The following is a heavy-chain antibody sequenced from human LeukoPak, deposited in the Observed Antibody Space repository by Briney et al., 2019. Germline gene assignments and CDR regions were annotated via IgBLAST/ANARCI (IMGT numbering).Heavy chain of an antibody. CDR3: ARDPSGYNYGYYYWYFDL. CDR2: INHSGST. Sequence: PSETLSLTCAVYGGSFSGYYWSWIRQPPGKGLEWIGEINHSGSTNYNPSLKSRVTISVDTSKNQFSLKLSSVTAADTAVYYCARDPSGYNYGYYYWYFDLWGRGTLVTVSS. J-gene: IGHJ2*01. CDR1: GGSFSGYY. D-gene: IGHD5-18*01. V-gene: IGHV4-34*01.